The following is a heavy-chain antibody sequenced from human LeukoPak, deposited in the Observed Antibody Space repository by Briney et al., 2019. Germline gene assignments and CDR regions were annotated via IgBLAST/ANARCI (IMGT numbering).Heavy chain of an antibody. CDR2: IYDSGST. D-gene: IGHD3-16*01. J-gene: IGHJ5*02. V-gene: IGHV4-39*01. Sequence: PSETLSLTCTVSGGSIRSSYYYWGWIRQPPGQGLEWIGSIYDSGSTYYNPSLKSRVTISVDTSKNQFSLKRNSVTAADTAVYYCARNYGPWGQGTLVTVSS. CDR3: ARNYGP. CDR1: GGSIRSSYYY.